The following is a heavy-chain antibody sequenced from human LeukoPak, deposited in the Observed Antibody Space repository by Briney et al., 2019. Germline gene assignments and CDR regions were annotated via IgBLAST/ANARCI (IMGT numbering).Heavy chain of an antibody. J-gene: IGHJ4*02. CDR2: INHSGST. CDR3: ARSQGY. V-gene: IGHV4-34*01. Sequence: SETLSLTCAVYGGSFSGYYWSWIRQPPGKGLEWIGEINHSGSTNYNPSLKSRVTISVDTSKNQFPLKLSSVTAADTAVYYCARSQGYWGQGTLVTVSS. CDR1: GGSFSGYY.